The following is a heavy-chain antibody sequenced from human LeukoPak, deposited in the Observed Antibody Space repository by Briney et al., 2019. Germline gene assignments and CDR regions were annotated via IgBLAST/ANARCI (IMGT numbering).Heavy chain of an antibody. D-gene: IGHD3-16*01. Sequence: ASVKVSCKASKYTFTDYYMHWVRQAPGQGLEWMGWISAYNGNTNYAQKLQGRVTMTTDTSASTAYMELRSLRSDDTAVYYCARDRVWGTGSPSLAMGYWGQGTLVTDSS. J-gene: IGHJ4*02. CDR1: KYTFTDYY. V-gene: IGHV1-18*04. CDR3: ARDRVWGTGSPSLAMGY. CDR2: ISAYNGNT.